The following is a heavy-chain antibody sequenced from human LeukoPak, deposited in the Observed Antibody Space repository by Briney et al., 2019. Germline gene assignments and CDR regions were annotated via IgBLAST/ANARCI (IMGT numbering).Heavy chain of an antibody. J-gene: IGHJ4*02. CDR2: TYPGDSDT. V-gene: IGHV5-51*01. CDR3: VMGGYYPGYFDH. Sequence: GESLKISCKASGYTFRTSWIGWVRLMPGKGLEWMAITYPGDSDTKYGPSFQGQVSISVDTFISTAYLHWIRLKASDTAIYYCVMGGYYPGYFDHWGQGTLVTVSS. CDR1: GYTFRTSW. D-gene: IGHD3-10*01.